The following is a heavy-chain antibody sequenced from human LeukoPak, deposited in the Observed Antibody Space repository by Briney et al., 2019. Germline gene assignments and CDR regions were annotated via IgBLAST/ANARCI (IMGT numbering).Heavy chain of an antibody. CDR1: GGSMTNYY. J-gene: IGHJ3*02. Sequence: PSETLSLTCTVSGGSMTNYYWTWIRQPPGKGLEWIGYIYYSESTHYNPSLKSRVTISVDTSKSQFSLKLSSVTAADTAVYYCARPNSYYVGSNAFDIWGQGTMVTVSS. CDR2: IYYSEST. D-gene: IGHD4-11*01. V-gene: IGHV4-59*01. CDR3: ARPNSYYVGSNAFDI.